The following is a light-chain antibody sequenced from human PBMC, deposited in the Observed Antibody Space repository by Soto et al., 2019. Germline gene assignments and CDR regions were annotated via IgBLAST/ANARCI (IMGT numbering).Light chain of an antibody. CDR2: GNS. CDR3: QSYDSSLSGWV. Sequence: QSVLTQPPSVSGAPGQRVTISCTGSSSNIGAGYDVHWYQQLPGTAPKLLIYGNSNRPSGVPDRFSGSKSGTSASRAITGLRAEDEADYYCQSYDSSLSGWVFGGGTKLTV. J-gene: IGLJ3*02. CDR1: SSNIGAGYD. V-gene: IGLV1-40*01.